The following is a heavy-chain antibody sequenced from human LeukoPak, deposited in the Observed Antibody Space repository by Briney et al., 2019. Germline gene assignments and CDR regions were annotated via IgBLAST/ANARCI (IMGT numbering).Heavy chain of an antibody. D-gene: IGHD3-10*01. CDR1: GFTFDDYG. Sequence: GGSLRLSCAASGFTFDDYGMSWVRQAPGKGLEWVSGINWNGGSRGYADSVKGRFTISRDNAKNSLYLQMNSLRAEDTAVYYCARDRNYYGSGSYDYWGQGTLVTVSS. V-gene: IGHV3-20*04. CDR3: ARDRNYYGSGSYDY. CDR2: INWNGGSR. J-gene: IGHJ4*02.